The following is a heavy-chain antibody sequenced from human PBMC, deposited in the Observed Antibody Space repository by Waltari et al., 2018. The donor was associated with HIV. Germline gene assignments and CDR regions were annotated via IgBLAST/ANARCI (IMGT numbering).Heavy chain of an antibody. CDR2: IYYSGST. V-gene: IGHV4-59*01. D-gene: IGHD6-6*01. CDR1: GGSISSYS. J-gene: IGHJ3*02. CDR3: ARADPASMNAFDI. Sequence: QVQLQESGPGLVKPSETLSLPCTVSGGSISSYSWSWIRQPPGKGLEWIGYIYYSGSTNYNPSLKSRVTISVDTSKNQFSLKLSSVTAADTAVYYCARADPASMNAFDIWGQGTMVTVSS.